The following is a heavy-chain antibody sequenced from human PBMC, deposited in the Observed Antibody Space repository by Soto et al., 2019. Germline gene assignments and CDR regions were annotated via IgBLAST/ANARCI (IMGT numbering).Heavy chain of an antibody. CDR3: ARDRALGYSGFDP. J-gene: IGHJ5*02. Sequence: EVQLVESGGGLVQPGGSLRLSCAASGFTFSSYWMHWVRQAPGKGLVCVSRINSDGSSTIYADSVKGRFTISRDNPKNPLYLQKHSLRAEDTAVYYCARDRALGYSGFDPSGQGTLVTVSS. V-gene: IGHV3-74*01. CDR2: INSDGSST. D-gene: IGHD4-4*01. CDR1: GFTFSSYW.